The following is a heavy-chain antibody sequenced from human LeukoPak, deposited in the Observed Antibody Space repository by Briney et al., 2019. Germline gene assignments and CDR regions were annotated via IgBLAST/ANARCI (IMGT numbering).Heavy chain of an antibody. CDR1: GYTFSNYG. CDR3: ARALDSSGYLAFDY. D-gene: IGHD3-22*01. V-gene: IGHV1-18*01. CDR2: ISAYNGNT. J-gene: IGHJ4*02. Sequence: ASVKVSCKASGYTFSNYGISWVRQAPGQGLEWMGWISAYNGNTNYAQKLQGRVTMTTDTSTSTAYMELNSLRSEDTAVYYCARALDSSGYLAFDYWGQGTLVTVSS.